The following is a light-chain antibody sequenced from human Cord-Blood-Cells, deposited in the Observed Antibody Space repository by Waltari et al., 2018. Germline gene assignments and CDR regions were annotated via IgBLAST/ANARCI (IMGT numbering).Light chain of an antibody. J-gene: IGLJ1*01. Sequence: QSALTQPAPVSGSPGQSITTSCTATSSDVGGYNYVSWYHQHPGKAPKLMIYDVSNRPSGVSNRFSGSKSGNTASLTISGLQAEDEADYYCSSYTSSSTLVFGTGTKVTVL. CDR3: SSYTSSSTLV. CDR1: SSDVGGYNY. V-gene: IGLV2-14*01. CDR2: DVS.